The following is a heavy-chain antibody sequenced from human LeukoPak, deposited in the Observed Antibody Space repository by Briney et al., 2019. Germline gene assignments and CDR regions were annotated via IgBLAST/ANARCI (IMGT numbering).Heavy chain of an antibody. J-gene: IGHJ3*01. CDR3: ARGYGPPVGAFDV. V-gene: IGHV1-2*02. CDR2: INPNSGGT. CDR1: GYTFTGYY. Sequence: ASVKVSCKASGYTFTGYYMHWVRQAPGQGLEWMGWINPNSGGTNYAQKFQGRVTMTRDTSISTAYLELSRLRSDDTALYYCARGYGPPVGAFDVWGQGTMVTVSS. D-gene: IGHD3-16*01.